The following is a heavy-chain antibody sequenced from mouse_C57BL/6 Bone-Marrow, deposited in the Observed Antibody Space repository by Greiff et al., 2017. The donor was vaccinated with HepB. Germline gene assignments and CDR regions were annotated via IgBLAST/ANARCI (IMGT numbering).Heavy chain of an antibody. CDR1: GFTFSSYA. Sequence: EVKVEESGEGLVKPGGSLKLSCAASGFTFSSYAMSWVRQTPEKRLEWVAYISSGGDYIYYADTVKGRFTISRDNARNTLYLQMSSLKSEDTAMYYCTRAYDGFAYWGQGTLVTVSA. V-gene: IGHV5-9-1*02. CDR2: ISSGGDYI. CDR3: TRAYDGFAY. D-gene: IGHD2-12*01. J-gene: IGHJ3*01.